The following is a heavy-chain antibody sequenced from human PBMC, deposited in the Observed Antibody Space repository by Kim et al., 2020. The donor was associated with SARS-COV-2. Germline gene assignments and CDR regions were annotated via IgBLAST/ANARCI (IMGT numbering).Heavy chain of an antibody. CDR3: AKMEEQQLVRNGLHY. CDR2: ISGSGVGK. Sequence: GGSLRLSCAASGFTFSTYAMTWVRQAPGRGLEWVSAISGSGVGKYYADSVKGRFTISRDNSKNTLYLQMNSLRAEDTAVYYCAKMEEQQLVRNGLHYWGQGTLVTVS. J-gene: IGHJ4*02. V-gene: IGHV3-23*01. D-gene: IGHD1-1*01. CDR1: GFTFSTYA.